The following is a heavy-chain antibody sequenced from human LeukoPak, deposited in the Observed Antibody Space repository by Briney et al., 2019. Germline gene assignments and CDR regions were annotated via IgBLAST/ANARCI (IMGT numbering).Heavy chain of an antibody. CDR3: SILYGYKPYYFDY. Sequence: GGSLRLSCAASGFTFSSYWMHWVRQAPGKGLVWVSRINSDGSSTSYADPAKGRFTISRDNAKNTLYLQMNSLRAEDTAVYYCSILYGYKPYYFDYWGQGTLVTVSS. V-gene: IGHV3-74*01. CDR2: INSDGSST. D-gene: IGHD5-24*01. J-gene: IGHJ4*02. CDR1: GFTFSSYW.